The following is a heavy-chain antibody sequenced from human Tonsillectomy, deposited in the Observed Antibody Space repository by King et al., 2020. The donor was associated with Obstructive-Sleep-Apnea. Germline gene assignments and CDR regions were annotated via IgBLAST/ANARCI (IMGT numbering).Heavy chain of an antibody. Sequence: VQLVESGGGLVQPGGSLRLSCAASGFTFSSYWLSWVRQAPGKGLEWVANIDQDGREKYYVDSVTGRFTISRDNAKNSLYLQMNSLRAEDTAMYYCARVGWEPIAQPSYDYYGMDVWGQGATVTVSS. CDR1: GFTFSSYW. V-gene: IGHV3-7*03. D-gene: IGHD1-26*01. CDR2: IDQDGREK. J-gene: IGHJ6*02. CDR3: ARVGWEPIAQPSYDYYGMDV.